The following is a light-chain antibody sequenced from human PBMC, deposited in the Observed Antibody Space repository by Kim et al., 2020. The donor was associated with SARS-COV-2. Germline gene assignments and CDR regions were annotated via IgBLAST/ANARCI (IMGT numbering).Light chain of an antibody. CDR1: QTIMNW. CDR3: QQYYSYSRT. CDR2: KAS. Sequence: DIQLTQSPSTLSASVGDRVTITCRASQTIMNWLAWFQQKPGKAPKRLIYKASSLESGVPSRFSGSGSGTEFTLTISSLQPDDFATYYCQQYYSYSRTFGQGTKVDIK. V-gene: IGKV1-5*03. J-gene: IGKJ1*01.